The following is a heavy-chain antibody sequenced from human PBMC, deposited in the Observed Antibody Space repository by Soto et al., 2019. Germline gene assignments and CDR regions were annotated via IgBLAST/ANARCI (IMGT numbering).Heavy chain of an antibody. J-gene: IGHJ3*02. V-gene: IGHV3-15*01. CDR1: GFTFSNAW. CDR2: IKSKTDGGTT. D-gene: IGHD1-7*01. CDR3: TTEVAELRAFDI. Sequence: GGSLRLSCAASGFTFSNAWMSWVRQAPGKGLEWVGRIKSKTDGGTTDYAAPVKGRFTISRDDSKNTLYLQMNSLKTEDTAVYYCTTEVAELRAFDIWGQGTMVTVSS.